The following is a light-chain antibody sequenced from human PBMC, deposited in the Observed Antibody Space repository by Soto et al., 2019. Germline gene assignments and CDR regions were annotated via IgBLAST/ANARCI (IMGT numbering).Light chain of an antibody. CDR3: QQYYNTPLT. V-gene: IGKV4-1*01. J-gene: IGKJ4*01. CDR1: QSLSYSSNNKNY. CDR2: WAS. Sequence: DIVMTQSPDSLAVSLGERTTINCKSSQSLSYSSNNKNYLAWYQQKAGQPPKLLIYWASTRESGVPDRFSGSGSGTDFTLAISSLQAEDVAVYFCQQYYNTPLTFGGGTKVEIK.